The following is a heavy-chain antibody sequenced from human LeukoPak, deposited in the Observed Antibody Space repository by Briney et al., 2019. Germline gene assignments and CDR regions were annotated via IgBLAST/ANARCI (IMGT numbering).Heavy chain of an antibody. CDR3: ASSRVGDVFDV. J-gene: IGHJ3*01. CDR1: GGSLSSSKYY. V-gene: IGHV4-39*02. Sequence: KPSETLSLTCTVSGGSLSSSKYYWSWIRPSPGKGLECIGSIFYSGSTFYNPSLRSRATISVDTSKNYFSLKLTSVTAADTAVYYCASSRVGDVFDVWGQGTMVPISS. CDR2: IFYSGST. D-gene: IGHD1-26*01.